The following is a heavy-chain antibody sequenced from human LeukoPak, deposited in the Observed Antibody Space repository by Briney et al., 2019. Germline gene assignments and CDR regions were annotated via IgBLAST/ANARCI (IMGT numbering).Heavy chain of an antibody. CDR1: GFTFSSYS. CDR3: ARDQKGYYDSSGYSPSHYGMDV. CDR2: ISSSSSYI. V-gene: IGHV3-21*01. D-gene: IGHD3-22*01. Sequence: GGSLRLSCAASGFTFSSYSMNWVRQAPGKGLEWVSSISSSSSYIYYADSVKGRFTISRDNAKNSLYLQMNSLRGEDTAVYYCARDQKGYYDSSGYSPSHYGMDVWGQGTTVTVSS. J-gene: IGHJ6*02.